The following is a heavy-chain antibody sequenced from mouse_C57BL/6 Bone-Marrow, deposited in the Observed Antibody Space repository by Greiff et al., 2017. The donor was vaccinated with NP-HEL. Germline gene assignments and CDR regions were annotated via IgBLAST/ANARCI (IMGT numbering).Heavy chain of an antibody. CDR3: ARQITTVLDY. CDR2: ISSGGSYT. J-gene: IGHJ2*01. D-gene: IGHD1-1*01. Sequence: DVQLQESGGDLVKPGGSLKLSCAASGFTFSSYGMSWVRQTPDKRLEWVATISSGGSYTYYPDSVKGRFTISRDNAKNTLYLQMSSLKSEDTAMYYCARQITTVLDYWGQGTTLTVSS. V-gene: IGHV5-6*01. CDR1: GFTFSSYG.